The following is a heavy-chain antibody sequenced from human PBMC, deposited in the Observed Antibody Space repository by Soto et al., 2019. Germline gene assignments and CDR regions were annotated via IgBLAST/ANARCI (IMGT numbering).Heavy chain of an antibody. Sequence: ETLRLSWAVSGFTVSNNYMSWVRQAPGKGLGGVSVIYIGGYTSYGDSVKGRFTISRDNSKNTLYLQMNSLRADDTAVYYCAPPGGGGGYWGQGTLVTVSS. CDR2: IYIGGYT. J-gene: IGHJ4*02. D-gene: IGHD3-10*01. CDR1: GFTVSNNY. CDR3: APPGGGGGY. V-gene: IGHV3-53*01.